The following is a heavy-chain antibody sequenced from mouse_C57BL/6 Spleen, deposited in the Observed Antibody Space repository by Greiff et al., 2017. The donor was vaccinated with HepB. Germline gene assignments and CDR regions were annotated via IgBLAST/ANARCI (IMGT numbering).Heavy chain of an antibody. V-gene: IGHV3-1*01. J-gene: IGHJ4*01. CDR3: ARRGVYYDYGGYAMDY. Sequence: EVKVVESGPGMVKPSQSLSLTCTVTGYSITSGYDWHWIRHFPGNKLEWMGYISYSGSTNYNPSLKSRISITHDTSKNHFFLKLNSVTTEDTATYYCARRGVYYDYGGYAMDYWGQGTSVTVSS. D-gene: IGHD2-4*01. CDR1: GYSITSGYD. CDR2: ISYSGST.